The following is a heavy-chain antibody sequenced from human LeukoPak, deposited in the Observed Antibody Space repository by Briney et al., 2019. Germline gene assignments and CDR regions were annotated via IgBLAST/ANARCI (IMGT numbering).Heavy chain of an antibody. CDR2: MYSSGRT. D-gene: IGHD3-10*01. CDR3: ARHGGDY. V-gene: IGHV4-39*01. Sequence: PSETLSLTCTVSGGSISSSSYYWGWIRQPPGKGLEWIGSMYSSGRTYYNPSLKSRVTISVDTSKNQFSLKLSSVTAADTAVYYCARHGGDYWGQGTLVTVSS. CDR1: GGSISSSSYY. J-gene: IGHJ4*02.